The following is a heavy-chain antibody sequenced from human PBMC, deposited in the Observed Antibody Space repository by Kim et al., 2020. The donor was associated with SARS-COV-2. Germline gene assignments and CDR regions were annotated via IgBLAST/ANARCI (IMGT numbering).Heavy chain of an antibody. J-gene: IGHJ1*01. Sequence: GGSLRLSCAASGFTFSSYGMHWVRQAPGKGLEWVAVISYDGSNKYYADSVKGRFTISRDNSKNTLYLQMNSLRAEDTAVYYCAKSISSDSSGYYSPEYFQHWGQGTLVTVSS. V-gene: IGHV3-30*18. CDR3: AKSISSDSSGYYSPEYFQH. CDR1: GFTFSSYG. D-gene: IGHD3-22*01. CDR2: ISYDGSNK.